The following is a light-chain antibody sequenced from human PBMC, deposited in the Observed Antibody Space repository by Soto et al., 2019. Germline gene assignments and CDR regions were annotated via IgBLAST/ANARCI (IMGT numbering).Light chain of an antibody. CDR1: SSDFGDHKS. V-gene: IGLV2-14*01. CDR2: EVN. CDR3: GSATGTNIL. J-gene: IGLJ2*01. Sequence: QSVLTQAASVSGSPGQSITISCTGASSDFGDHKSVSWYQHHPGKAPKLIIYEVNYRPSGVSSRFSGSRSGNTASLTISGLQAEDEDNYYCGSATGTNILFGGGTKLTVL.